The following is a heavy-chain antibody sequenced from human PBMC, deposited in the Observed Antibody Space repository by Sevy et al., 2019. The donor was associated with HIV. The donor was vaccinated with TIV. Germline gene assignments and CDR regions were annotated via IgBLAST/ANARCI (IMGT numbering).Heavy chain of an antibody. J-gene: IGHJ6*02. Sequence: ASVKVSCKASGGTFSSYAISWVRQAPGQGLEWMGGIIPIFGTANYAQKFQGRVTITADESTSTAYMELSSLRSEDTAVYYCARASITGTTYYYYYGMDVWGQGTTFTVSS. V-gene: IGHV1-69*13. CDR1: GGTFSSYA. D-gene: IGHD1-7*01. CDR2: IIPIFGTA. CDR3: ARASITGTTYYYYYGMDV.